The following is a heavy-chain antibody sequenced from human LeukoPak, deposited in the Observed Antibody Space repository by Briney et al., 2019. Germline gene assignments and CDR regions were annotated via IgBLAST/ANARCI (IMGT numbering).Heavy chain of an antibody. J-gene: IGHJ6*02. CDR1: GFTFSSYV. CDR2: ISGSGTTT. CDR3: ANTVVRGVASMDV. D-gene: IGHD3-10*01. Sequence: PGGFLRLSCAASGFTFSSYVMGWVRQAPGKGLEWVSAISGSGTTTYYADAVKGRFTISRDNSRNTLYLQMHSLGAEDTAVYYCANTVVRGVASMDVWGQGTTVTVS. V-gene: IGHV3-23*01.